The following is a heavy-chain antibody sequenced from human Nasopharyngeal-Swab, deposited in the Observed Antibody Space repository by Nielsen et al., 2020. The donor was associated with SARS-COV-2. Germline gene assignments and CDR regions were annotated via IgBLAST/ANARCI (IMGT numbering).Heavy chain of an antibody. D-gene: IGHD2-8*01. V-gene: IGHV3-30*18. CDR2: IPYDGIKK. Sequence: WIRQPPGKGLEWMAVIPYDGIKKYYADSVKGRFTLSRDNSKNTLYLRMNSLRTEDTAVYYCAKDHQLIRNYYYYDMDVWGQGTTVTVSS. J-gene: IGHJ6*02. CDR3: AKDHQLIRNYYYYDMDV.